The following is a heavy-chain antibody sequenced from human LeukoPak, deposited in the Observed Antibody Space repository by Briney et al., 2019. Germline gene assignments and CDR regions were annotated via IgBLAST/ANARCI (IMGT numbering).Heavy chain of an antibody. J-gene: IGHJ4*02. CDR1: GFTFSRYA. CDR2: ISYDGSNK. D-gene: IGHD3-9*01. V-gene: IGHV3-30*04. Sequence: GASVRLSVAEAGFTFSRYAMQLVRQAACKGLEWLAVISYDGSNKYYADSVKGRFTISRDTSKKTLYLQMNSLRAEDTAVYYCARDRDDILPGFLNYGAEGPLVTVPS. CDR3: ARDRDDILPGFLNY.